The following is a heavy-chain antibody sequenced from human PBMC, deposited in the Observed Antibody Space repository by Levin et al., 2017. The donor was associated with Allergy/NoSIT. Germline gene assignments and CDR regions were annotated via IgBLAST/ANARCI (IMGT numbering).Heavy chain of an antibody. D-gene: IGHD5-12*01. Sequence: GGSLRLSCAASGFTFSSYSMNWVRQAPGKGLEWVSSISSSSSYIYYADSVKGRFTISRDNAKNSLYLQMNSLRAEDTAVYYCARDRYSGHYNNAFDIWGQGTMVTVSS. CDR1: GFTFSSYS. J-gene: IGHJ3*02. CDR2: ISSSSSYI. V-gene: IGHV3-21*01. CDR3: ARDRYSGHYNNAFDI.